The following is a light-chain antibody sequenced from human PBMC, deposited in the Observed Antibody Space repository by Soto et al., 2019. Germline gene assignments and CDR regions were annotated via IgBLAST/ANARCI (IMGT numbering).Light chain of an antibody. CDR3: QQYNNWPPWT. V-gene: IGKV3-15*01. J-gene: IGKJ1*01. CDR1: QSVSSN. CDR2: GAS. Sequence: EIVMTQSPATLSVSPGERATPSCRASQSVSSNLAWYQQKPGQAPRLLIYGASTRATGIPARFSGSGSGTEFTLTISSLQSEDFAVYYCQQYNNWPPWTFGQGTKV.